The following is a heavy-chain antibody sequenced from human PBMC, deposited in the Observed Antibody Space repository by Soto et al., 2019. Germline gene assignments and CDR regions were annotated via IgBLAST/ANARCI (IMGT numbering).Heavy chain of an antibody. J-gene: IGHJ6*02. CDR3: VSSTLWWGHYDFRRLDV. CDR2: IKNDGNEK. CDR1: GFMFGTYL. Sequence: GGSLRLSCAATGFMFGTYLMSWVRQAPGKGLEWVAHIKNDGNEKYYADSVKGLVTVSHDNVKNFLHLQMIRLSGDDTGVYFFVSSTLWWGHYDFRRLDVWGQGSTVTVSS. V-gene: IGHV3-7*01. D-gene: IGHD3-16*01.